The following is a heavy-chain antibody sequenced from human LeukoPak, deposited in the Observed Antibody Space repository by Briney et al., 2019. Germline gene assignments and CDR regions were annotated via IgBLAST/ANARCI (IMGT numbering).Heavy chain of an antibody. CDR3: ARDLDTAMALGY. D-gene: IGHD5-18*01. J-gene: IGHJ4*02. V-gene: IGHV1-69*01. CDR1: GGTFSSYA. Sequence: SVKVSCKASGGTFSSYAISWVRQAPGQGLEWMGGIIPIFGTANYAQKFQGRVTITADESTSTAYMELSSLRSEDTAVYYCARDLDTAMALGYWGQGTLVTVSS. CDR2: IIPIFGTA.